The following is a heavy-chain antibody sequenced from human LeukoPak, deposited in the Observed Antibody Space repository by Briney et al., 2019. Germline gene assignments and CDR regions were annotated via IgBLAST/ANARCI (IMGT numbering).Heavy chain of an antibody. CDR3: ARAYTYGLNY. CDR1: GYTFSHYY. CDR2: INPSGGST. V-gene: IGHV1-46*01. Sequence: GASVKVSCKASGYTFSHYYMHWVRQVPGQGLEWMGTINPSGGSTSYAQKFQGRVTMTRDTSTSTVYMEPSSLRTEDTTVLYCARAYTYGLNYWGQGTLVTVSS. J-gene: IGHJ4*02. D-gene: IGHD5-18*01.